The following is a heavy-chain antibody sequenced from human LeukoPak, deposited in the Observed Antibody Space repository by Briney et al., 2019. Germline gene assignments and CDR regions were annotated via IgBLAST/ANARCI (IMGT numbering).Heavy chain of an antibody. D-gene: IGHD4-17*01. CDR1: GFTFSSYS. V-gene: IGHV3-48*01. J-gene: IGHJ3*02. Sequence: PGGSLRLSCAASGFTFSSYSMNWVRQVPGKGLEWVSYISSSSSTIYYADSVKGRFTISRDNAKNSLYLQMNSLRAEDTAVYYCARDPGGTRDYGDYDGAFDIWGQGTMVTVSS. CDR2: ISSSSSTI. CDR3: ARDPGGTRDYGDYDGAFDI.